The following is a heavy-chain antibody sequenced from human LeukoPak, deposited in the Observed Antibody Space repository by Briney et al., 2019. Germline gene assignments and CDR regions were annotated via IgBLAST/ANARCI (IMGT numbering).Heavy chain of an antibody. CDR1: GYSITSGYY. CDR3: ATKHYDYVKL. CDR2: IYYTGTT. V-gene: IGHV4-38-2*01. J-gene: IGHJ1*01. Sequence: SETLSLTCGVSGYSITSGYYWGWIRQPPGKGLEWIGSIYYTGTTFYNPSLKSRLTISLDTSKNQFSLRLNSVTAADTATYYCATKHYDYVKLWGQGTLVIVS.